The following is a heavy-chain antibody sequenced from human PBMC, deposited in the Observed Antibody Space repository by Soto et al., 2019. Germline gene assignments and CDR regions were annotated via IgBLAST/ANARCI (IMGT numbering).Heavy chain of an antibody. V-gene: IGHV1-18*04. J-gene: IGHJ6*02. Sequence: ASVKVSCKASGYTFTSYGISWARQAPGQGLEWMGWISAYNGNTNYAQKLQGRVTMTTDTSTSTAYMELRSLRSDDTAVYYCARGLARLTYYGMDVWGRGTTVTVSS. CDR3: ARGLARLTYYGMDV. CDR2: ISAYNGNT. D-gene: IGHD6-25*01. CDR1: GYTFTSYG.